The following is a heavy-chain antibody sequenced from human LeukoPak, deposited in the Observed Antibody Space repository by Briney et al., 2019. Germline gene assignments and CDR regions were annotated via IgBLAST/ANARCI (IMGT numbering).Heavy chain of an antibody. J-gene: IGHJ4*02. CDR1: GFTFSSYA. V-gene: IGHV3-23*01. Sequence: GGSLRLSCEASGFTFSSYAMNWVRQAPGKGLEWVSDIGSSGHYTLYADSVKGRFTISRDNSKNTVYLQMNSLRADDTAVYYCAKDLGGADGYNFDYWGQGTLVTVSS. CDR2: IGSSGHYT. CDR3: AKDLGGADGYNFDY. D-gene: IGHD5-24*01.